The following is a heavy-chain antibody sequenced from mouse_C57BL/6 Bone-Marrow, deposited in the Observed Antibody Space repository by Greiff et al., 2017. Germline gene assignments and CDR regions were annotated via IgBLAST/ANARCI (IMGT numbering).Heavy chain of an antibody. Sequence: QVQLQQPGAELVKPGASVKLSCKASGYTFTSYWMQWVKQRPGQGLEWIGEIDPSDSYTNYNQKFKGKAKLTVDTSSSTAYMQLSSLTSEDSAVYYCAREVATPGAFAYWGQGTLVTVSA. CDR1: GYTFTSYW. CDR2: IDPSDSYT. CDR3: AREVATPGAFAY. V-gene: IGHV1-50*01. J-gene: IGHJ3*01. D-gene: IGHD1-1*01.